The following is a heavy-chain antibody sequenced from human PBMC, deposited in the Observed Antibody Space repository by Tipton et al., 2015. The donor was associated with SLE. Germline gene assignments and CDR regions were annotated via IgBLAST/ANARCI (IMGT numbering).Heavy chain of an antibody. J-gene: IGHJ4*02. CDR2: ISWNSGSI. CDR3: ARGTDSSGWYNY. CDR1: GFTFDDYA. V-gene: IGHV3-9*01. Sequence: SLRLSCAASGFTFDDYAMHWVRQAPGKGLEWVSGISWNSGSIGYADSVKGRFTISRDNAKNSLYLQMNSLRAEDTAVYYCARGTDSSGWYNYWGQGTLVTVSS. D-gene: IGHD6-19*01.